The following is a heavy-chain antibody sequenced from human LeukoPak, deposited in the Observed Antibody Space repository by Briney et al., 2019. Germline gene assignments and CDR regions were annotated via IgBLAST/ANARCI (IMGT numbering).Heavy chain of an antibody. Sequence: SETLSLTCAVYGGSFGGYYWSWIRQPPGKGLEWIGEINHSGSTNYNPSLKSRVTISVDTSKNQFSLKLSSVTAADTAVYYCAGTYYFDYWGQGTLVTVSS. CDR2: INHSGST. CDR1: GGSFGGYY. CDR3: AGTYYFDY. J-gene: IGHJ4*02. V-gene: IGHV4-34*01.